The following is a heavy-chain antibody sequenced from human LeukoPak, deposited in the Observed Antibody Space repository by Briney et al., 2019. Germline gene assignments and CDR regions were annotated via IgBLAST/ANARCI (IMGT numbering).Heavy chain of an antibody. J-gene: IGHJ4*02. CDR1: GGTFSSYA. CDR2: IIPIFGTA. V-gene: IGHV1-69*13. CDR3: ARRGDGRILDYFYY. Sequence: GASVKVSCKASGGTFSSYAISWVRQAPGQGLEWMGGIIPIFGTANYAQKFQGRVTITADESTSTAYMELSSLRSEDTAVYYCARRGDGRILDYFYYWGQGTLVTVSS. D-gene: IGHD2-15*01.